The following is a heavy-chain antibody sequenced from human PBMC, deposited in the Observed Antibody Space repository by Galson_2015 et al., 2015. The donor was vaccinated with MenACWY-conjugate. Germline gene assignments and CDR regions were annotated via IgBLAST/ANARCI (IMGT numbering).Heavy chain of an antibody. D-gene: IGHD3-22*01. V-gene: IGHV3-21*01. CDR3: ARAPYYYDSIAAFDI. CDR2: ISRSSSYI. Sequence: SLRLSCAASGFTFTSYSMNWVRQAPGKGLEWVSSISRSSSYIYYADSVKGRFTISRDNAENSLYLQMNSLRAEDTAVYYCARAPYYYDSIAAFDIWGQGTMVTVSS. J-gene: IGHJ3*02. CDR1: GFTFTSYS.